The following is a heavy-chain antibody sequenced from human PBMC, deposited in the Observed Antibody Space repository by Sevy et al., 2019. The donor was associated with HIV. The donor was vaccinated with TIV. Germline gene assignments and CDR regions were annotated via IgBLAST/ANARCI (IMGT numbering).Heavy chain of an antibody. D-gene: IGHD2-15*01. CDR3: SRAITHITLNRVVTPYYFDY. J-gene: IGHJ4*02. V-gene: IGHV3-49*03. CDR1: GFTFSDYY. CDR2: IRTKTYGGTT. Sequence: GGSLRLSCAASGFTFSDYYMSWIRQAPGKGLEWVGFIRTKTYGGTTEYAASVKGRFTISRDDSKSIAYLQMNSLKTEDTAVYYCSRAITHITLNRVVTPYYFDYWGQGTLVTVSS.